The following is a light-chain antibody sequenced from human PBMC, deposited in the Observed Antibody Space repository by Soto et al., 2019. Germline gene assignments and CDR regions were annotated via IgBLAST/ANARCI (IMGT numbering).Light chain of an antibody. CDR2: GAS. J-gene: IGKJ1*01. CDR1: QRVSSN. Sequence: EIVMTQSPATLSVSPGERAPLSCRAGQRVSSNLAWYQQKPGQAPRLLIYGASTRATGIPARFSGSGSGTEFTLTISSLQSEDFAVYYCQQYNNWLWTFGQGTKVEIK. V-gene: IGKV3-15*01. CDR3: QQYNNWLWT.